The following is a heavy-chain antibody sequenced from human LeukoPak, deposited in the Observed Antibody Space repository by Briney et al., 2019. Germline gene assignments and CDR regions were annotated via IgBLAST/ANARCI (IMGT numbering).Heavy chain of an antibody. D-gene: IGHD3-9*01. V-gene: IGHV1-69*13. CDR1: GGTFSSYA. CDR2: IIPIFGTA. CDR3: ARSKALRLDDIYY. J-gene: IGHJ4*02. Sequence: SVKVSCKASGGTFSSYAISWVRQAPGQGLEWMGGIIPIFGTANYAQKFQGRVTITADESTSTAYMELSSLRSEDTAVYYCARSKALRLDDIYYWGQGALVTVSS.